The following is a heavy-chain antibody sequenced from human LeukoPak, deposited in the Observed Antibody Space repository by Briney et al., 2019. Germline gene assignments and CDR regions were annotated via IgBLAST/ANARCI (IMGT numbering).Heavy chain of an antibody. D-gene: IGHD3-3*01. CDR2: ISAYNGNT. CDR3: ARAVEAIFGVVEPYYYYMDV. CDR1: GYTFTSYG. J-gene: IGHJ6*03. Sequence: ASVKISCKASGYTFTSYGISWVRQAPGQGLEWMGWISAYNGNTSYAQKLQGRVTMTTDTSTSTAYMELRSLRSDDTAVYYCARAVEAIFGVVEPYYYYMDVWGKGITVTVSS. V-gene: IGHV1-18*01.